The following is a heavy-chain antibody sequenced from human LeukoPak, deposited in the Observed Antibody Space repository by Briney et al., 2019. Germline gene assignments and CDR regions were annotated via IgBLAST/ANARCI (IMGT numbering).Heavy chain of an antibody. J-gene: IGHJ4*02. Sequence: ASVKVSCKASGYTFTGYYMHWVRQAPGQGLEWMGWINPNSGGTNYAQKFQGRVTMTRDTSISTAYMELRSLRSDDTAVYYCARDSSSRSSTFDYWGQGTLVTVSS. CDR2: INPNSGGT. V-gene: IGHV1-2*02. D-gene: IGHD6-13*01. CDR3: ARDSSSRSSTFDY. CDR1: GYTFTGYY.